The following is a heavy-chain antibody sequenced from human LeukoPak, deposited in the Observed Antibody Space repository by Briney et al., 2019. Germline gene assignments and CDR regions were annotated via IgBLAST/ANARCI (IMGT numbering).Heavy chain of an antibody. V-gene: IGHV1-3*01. CDR2: INAGNGNT. D-gene: IGHD1-26*01. CDR3: ARVRVGALFDY. J-gene: IGHJ4*02. CDR1: GYTFTGYA. Sequence: ASVKVSCKASGYTFTGYAMHWVRQAPGQRLEWMGWINAGNGNTKYSQKFQGRVTITRDTSASTAYMELSSLRSEDTAVYYCARVRVGALFDYWGQGTLVTVSS.